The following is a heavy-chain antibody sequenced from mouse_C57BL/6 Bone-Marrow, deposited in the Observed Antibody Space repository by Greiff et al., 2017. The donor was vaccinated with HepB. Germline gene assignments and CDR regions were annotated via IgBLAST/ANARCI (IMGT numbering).Heavy chain of an antibody. J-gene: IGHJ4*01. CDR3: ARGILRRVPYYAMDY. D-gene: IGHD1-1*01. CDR2: IYPGDGDT. CDR1: GYAFSSSW. Sequence: QVQLKQSGPELVKPGASVKISCKASGYAFSSSWMNWVKQRPGKGLEWIGRIYPGDGDTNYNGKFKGKATLTADKSSSTAYMQLSSLTSEDSAVYFCARGILRRVPYYAMDYWGQGTSVTVSS. V-gene: IGHV1-82*01.